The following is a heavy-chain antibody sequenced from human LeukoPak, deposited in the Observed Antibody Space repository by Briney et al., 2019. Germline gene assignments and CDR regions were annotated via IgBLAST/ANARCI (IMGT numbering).Heavy chain of an antibody. CDR3: AKMPYYYDSSGYYNFDY. CDR2: ISGCGGST. J-gene: IGHJ4*02. V-gene: IGHV3-23*01. CDR1: GFTFSSYA. D-gene: IGHD3-22*01. Sequence: GGPLSLSCAASGFTFSSYAMIWLRQAPGRGLEGVSAISGCGGSTYYADSVKGRFTISRDNSKNTLYLQMNSLGAEDTAVYYCAKMPYYYDSSGYYNFDYWGQGTLVTVSS.